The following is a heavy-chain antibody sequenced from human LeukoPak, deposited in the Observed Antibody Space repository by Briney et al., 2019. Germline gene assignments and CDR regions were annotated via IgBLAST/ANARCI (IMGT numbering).Heavy chain of an antibody. CDR2: ISWNSGSI. Sequence: GRSLRLSCAASGFTFDDYAMHWVRQAPGKGLEWVSGISWNSGSIGYADSVKGRFTISRDNAKNSLYLQMNSLRAEDTALYYCAKDKATGGSNWGEQTIGIFDYWGQGTLVTVSS. V-gene: IGHV3-9*01. CDR1: GFTFDDYA. J-gene: IGHJ4*02. D-gene: IGHD7-27*01. CDR3: AKDKATGGSNWGEQTIGIFDY.